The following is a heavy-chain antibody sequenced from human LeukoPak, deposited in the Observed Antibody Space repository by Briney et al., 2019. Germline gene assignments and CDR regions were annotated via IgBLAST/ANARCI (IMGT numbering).Heavy chain of an antibody. CDR1: GFTFSSYG. Sequence: PGGSLRLSCAASGFTFSSYGMHWVRQAPGKGLEWVAVIWYDGSNKYYADSVKGRFTISRDNSKNTLYLQMNSLRAEDTAVYYCARGDSSGCCMAYWGQGTLVTVSS. D-gene: IGHD6-19*01. CDR3: ARGDSSGCCMAY. CDR2: IWYDGSNK. V-gene: IGHV3-33*08. J-gene: IGHJ4*02.